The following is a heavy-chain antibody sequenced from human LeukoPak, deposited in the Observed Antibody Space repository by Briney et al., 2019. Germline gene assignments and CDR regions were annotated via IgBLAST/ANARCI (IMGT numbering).Heavy chain of an antibody. CDR3: ARLGEMATDLSDY. CDR2: IIPIFGTA. Sequence: SVKVSCKASGGTFSSYAISWVRQAPGQGLEWMGRIIPIFGTANYAQKFQGRVTTTTDESTSTAYMELSSLRSEDTAVYYCARLGEMATDLSDYWGQGTLVTVSS. D-gene: IGHD5-24*01. V-gene: IGHV1-69*05. CDR1: GGTFSSYA. J-gene: IGHJ4*02.